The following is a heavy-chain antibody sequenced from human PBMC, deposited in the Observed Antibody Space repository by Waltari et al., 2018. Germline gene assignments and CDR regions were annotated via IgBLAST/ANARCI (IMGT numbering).Heavy chain of an antibody. V-gene: IGHV4-34*02. CDR1: GGSLSRYY. J-gene: IGHJ1*01. D-gene: IGHD3-3*01. CDR3: ERCYGEEDYWSPVI. Sequence: QVQLQQWGAGLVKPSETLSLTCGVHGGSLSRYYGSWVRQTPGKGLELIGQINEYGNTIFNPSLNRRVTHSADASRNEFTLKMNFVTAAATGVYYCERCYGEEDYWSPVIWGQGTLDTDS. CDR2: INEYGNT.